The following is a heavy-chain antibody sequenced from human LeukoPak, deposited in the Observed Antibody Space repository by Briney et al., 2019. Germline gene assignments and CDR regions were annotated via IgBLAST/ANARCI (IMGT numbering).Heavy chain of an antibody. CDR1: GGSVSSGTYY. J-gene: IGHJ4*02. D-gene: IGHD3-22*01. CDR2: IYYSGST. Sequence: SETLSLTCIVSGGSVSSGTYYWSWIRQPPGKGLEWIGYIYYSGSTNYNPSLKSRVTISVDTSKNQFSLKLSSVTAADTAVYYCARASSGYYYAFDYWGQGTLVTVSS. V-gene: IGHV4-61*01. CDR3: ARASSGYYYAFDY.